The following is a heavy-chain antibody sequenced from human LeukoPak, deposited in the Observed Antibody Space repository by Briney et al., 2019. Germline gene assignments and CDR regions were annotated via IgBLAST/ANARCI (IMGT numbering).Heavy chain of an antibody. CDR2: IDSRSKYI. CDR3: ATFDGLTAISY. CDR1: GIIFSNYY. V-gene: IGHV3-21*01. J-gene: IGHJ4*02. D-gene: IGHD2-21*02. Sequence: GGPLRLSCAASGIIFSNYYMTWVRQSPGKGLEWVSSIDSRSKYIHYIDSVKGRFTISRDNAKNSLYLQVNNLRAEDTAVYYCATFDGLTAISYWGQGSLVTVSS.